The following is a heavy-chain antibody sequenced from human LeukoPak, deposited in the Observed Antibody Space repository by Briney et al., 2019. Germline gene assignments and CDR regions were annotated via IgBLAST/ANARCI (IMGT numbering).Heavy chain of an antibody. Sequence: GGSLRLSCATSGFTFSSYWMHWVRQAPGKGLMWVSDIANDGRSTTYADSVKGRFTISRDNSKNTLDLQMNSLRADDTAVYYCVRDPSNSGWAFDYWGQGTLVTVSS. V-gene: IGHV3-74*03. J-gene: IGHJ4*02. CDR2: IANDGRST. D-gene: IGHD6-19*01. CDR1: GFTFSSYW. CDR3: VRDPSNSGWAFDY.